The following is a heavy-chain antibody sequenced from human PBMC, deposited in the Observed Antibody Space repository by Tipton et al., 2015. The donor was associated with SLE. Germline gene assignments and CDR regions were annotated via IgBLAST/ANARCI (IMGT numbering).Heavy chain of an antibody. Sequence: TLSLTCTVSGGSISRYYWSWIRQPPGKGLEWIGYIYYSGSTNYNPSLKSRVTISVDTSKNQFSLKLSSVTAADTAVYYCARGVVVVAASPDAFDIWGQGTMVTVSS. CDR3: ARGVVVVAASPDAFDI. CDR2: IYYSGST. D-gene: IGHD2-15*01. V-gene: IGHV4-59*12. CDR1: GGSISRYY. J-gene: IGHJ3*02.